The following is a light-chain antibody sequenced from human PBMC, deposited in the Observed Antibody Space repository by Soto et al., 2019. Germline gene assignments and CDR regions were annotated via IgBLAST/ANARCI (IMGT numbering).Light chain of an antibody. Sequence: EVVSTQSPATLSLSPGERAILSCRASQSVEKYLVWYQQKPGQAPRLLIYDTSNRATGIPARFSGSGSETDFTLTISSLEPEDFAVYYCQQRKHWPPLTFGGGTKVELK. CDR2: DTS. CDR1: QSVEKY. J-gene: IGKJ4*01. V-gene: IGKV3-11*01. CDR3: QQRKHWPPLT.